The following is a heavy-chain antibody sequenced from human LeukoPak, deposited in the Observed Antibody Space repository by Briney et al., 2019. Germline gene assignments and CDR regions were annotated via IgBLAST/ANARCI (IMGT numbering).Heavy chain of an antibody. CDR2: IYYSGST. V-gene: IGHV4-59*08. J-gene: IGHJ3*02. CDR3: ARHRRAYCGGDCYTYDDAFDI. Sequence: WETLSLTCTVSGCSISSYYWSWIRQPPGKGLEWIGYIYYSGSTNYNPSLKSRATISVDTSKNQFSLKLSFVTAADTAVYYCARHRRAYCGGDCYTYDDAFDIWGQGTMVTVSS. CDR1: GCSISSYY. D-gene: IGHD2-21*02.